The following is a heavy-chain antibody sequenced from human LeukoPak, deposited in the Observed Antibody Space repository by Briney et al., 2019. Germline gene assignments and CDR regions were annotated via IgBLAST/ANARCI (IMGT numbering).Heavy chain of an antibody. J-gene: IGHJ5*02. CDR3: AKYRATEKANWFDP. D-gene: IGHD1-14*01. V-gene: IGHV3-23*01. CDR1: GFTFSSYA. CDR2: ISGSGGST. Sequence: PGASLRLSCAASGFTFSSYAMSWVRQAPGKGLEGVSAISGSGGSTYYADSVKGRFTISRDNSKNTLYLQMNSLRAEDTAVYYCAKYRATEKANWFDPWGQGTLVTVSS.